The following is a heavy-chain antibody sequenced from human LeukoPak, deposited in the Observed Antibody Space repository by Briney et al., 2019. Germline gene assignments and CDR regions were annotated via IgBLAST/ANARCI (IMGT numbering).Heavy chain of an antibody. V-gene: IGHV4-59*01. CDR3: ARWEYSSGWYRGGFDI. CDR2: IYYSGST. CDR1: GGSISSYY. J-gene: IGHJ3*02. D-gene: IGHD6-19*01. Sequence: PSETLSLTCTVSGGSISSYYWSWIRQPPGKGLEWIGYIYYSGSTNYNPSLKSRVTISVDTSKNQFSLKLSSVTAADTAVYYCARWEYSSGWYRGGFDIWGQGTMVTVSS.